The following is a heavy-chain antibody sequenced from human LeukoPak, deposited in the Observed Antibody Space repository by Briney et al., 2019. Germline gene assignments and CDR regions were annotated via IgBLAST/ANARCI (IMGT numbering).Heavy chain of an antibody. J-gene: IGHJ4*02. CDR1: GYTFTNNF. CDR2: INPSGDNT. D-gene: IGHD3-22*01. V-gene: IGHV1-46*01. Sequence: ASVKVSCKASGYTFTNNFMHWVRQAPGQGLEWIGIINPSGDNTWYAQKFQGRVTMTRDMATSTDYLEVSSLRSEDTAVYYCARGRRSSGYSRYWGQGTLVTVSS. CDR3: ARGRRSSGYSRY.